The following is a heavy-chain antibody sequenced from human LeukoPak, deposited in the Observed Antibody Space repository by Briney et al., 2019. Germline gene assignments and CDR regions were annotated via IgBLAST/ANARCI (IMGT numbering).Heavy chain of an antibody. CDR2: IIPIFGTA. CDR3: ARTRSGWYYFDY. J-gene: IGHJ4*02. CDR1: GGTFSSYA. D-gene: IGHD6-19*01. V-gene: IGHV1-69*13. Sequence: SVKVTCKASGGTFSSYAISWVRQAPGQGLEWMGGIIPIFGTANYAQKFQGRVTITADESTSTAYMELSSLRSEDTAVYYCARTRSGWYYFDYWGQGTLVTVSS.